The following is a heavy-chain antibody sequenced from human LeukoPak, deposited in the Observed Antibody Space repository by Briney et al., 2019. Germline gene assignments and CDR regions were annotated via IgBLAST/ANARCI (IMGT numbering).Heavy chain of an antibody. CDR3: ARGEEMAQLFDY. V-gene: IGHV3-48*03. D-gene: IGHD5-24*01. Sequence: PGGSLRLSCAASGFTFSSYEMNWVRQAPGKGLEWVSYISSSGSTIYYADSVKGRFTISRDNAKNSLYLQMNSLRAEDTAVYYCARGEEMAQLFDYWGQGTLVTVSS. J-gene: IGHJ4*02. CDR2: ISSSGSTI. CDR1: GFTFSSYE.